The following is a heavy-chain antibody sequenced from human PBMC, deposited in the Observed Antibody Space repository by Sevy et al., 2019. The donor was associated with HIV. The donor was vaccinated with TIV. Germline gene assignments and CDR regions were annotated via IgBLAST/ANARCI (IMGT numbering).Heavy chain of an antibody. CDR2: IKQDGSEK. V-gene: IGHV3-7*01. CDR1: GFTFSSYW. Sequence: GGSLRLSCAASGFTFSSYWMSWVRQAPGKGLEWVANIKQDGSEKYYVDSVKGRFTISRDNAKNSLYLQMNSLRAEDTAVYYCARDVLLWFGEGAFDIWGQGTMVTVSS. D-gene: IGHD3-10*01. CDR3: ARDVLLWFGEGAFDI. J-gene: IGHJ3*02.